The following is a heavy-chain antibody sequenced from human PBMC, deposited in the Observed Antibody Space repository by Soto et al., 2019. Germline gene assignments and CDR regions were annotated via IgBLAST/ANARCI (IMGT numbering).Heavy chain of an antibody. CDR3: ATVAREGSVLGGSGWLWWFDP. D-gene: IGHD6-19*01. J-gene: IGHJ5*02. CDR1: GYILTELS. CDR2: FDPEDGET. V-gene: IGHV1-24*01. Sequence: QVQLVQSGAEVKKPGASVKVSCKVSGYILTELSMHWVRQAPGKGLEWMGGFDPEDGETIYAQKFQGRVTMTEDTSTDTAYMELSSLRSEDTAVYYCATVAREGSVLGGSGWLWWFDPWGQGTLVTVSS.